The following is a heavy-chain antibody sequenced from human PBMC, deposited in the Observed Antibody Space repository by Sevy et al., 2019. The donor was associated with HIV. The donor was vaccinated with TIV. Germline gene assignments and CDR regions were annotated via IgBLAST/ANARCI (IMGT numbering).Heavy chain of an antibody. J-gene: IGHJ1*01. D-gene: IGHD3-22*01. CDR3: AKFVVNSYDSITAPFQH. Sequence: GGSLRLSCAASGFTFSSYAMSWVRQAPGKGLEWVSAISGGGDRTYYADSVQGRFTISRDNSKKILFLQINSLRADDTAVYYCAKFVVNSYDSITAPFQHWGQGTLVTVSS. CDR1: GFTFSSYA. CDR2: ISGGGDRT. V-gene: IGHV3-23*01.